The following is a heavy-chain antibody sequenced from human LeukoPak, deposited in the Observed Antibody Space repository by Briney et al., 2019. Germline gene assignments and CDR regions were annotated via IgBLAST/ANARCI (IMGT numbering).Heavy chain of an antibody. J-gene: IGHJ5*02. Sequence: GKSLRLSCAASGFTFSSYWMHWVRQAPGKGLVWVSRINSDGSSTSYADSVKGQFTISRDNAKNTLYLQMNSLRAEDTAVYYCARGGYYGSGSYLDPWGQGTLVTVSS. CDR3: ARGGYYGSGSYLDP. CDR1: GFTFSSYW. CDR2: INSDGSST. V-gene: IGHV3-74*01. D-gene: IGHD3-10*01.